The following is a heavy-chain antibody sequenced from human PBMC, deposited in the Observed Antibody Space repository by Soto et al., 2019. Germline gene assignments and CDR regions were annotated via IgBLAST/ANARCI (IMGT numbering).Heavy chain of an antibody. J-gene: IGHJ6*02. CDR2: IYHSGST. D-gene: IGHD2-2*01. Sequence: QVQLQESGPGLVKPSGTLSLTCAVSGGSISSSNWWSWVRQPPGKGLEWIGEIYHSGSTNYNPSLKSRVTISVDKSKNQFSLKLSSVTAADTVVYYCATGLVPAAIHYYYYGMDVWGQGTTVTVSS. CDR3: ATGLVPAAIHYYYYGMDV. V-gene: IGHV4-4*02. CDR1: GGSISSSNW.